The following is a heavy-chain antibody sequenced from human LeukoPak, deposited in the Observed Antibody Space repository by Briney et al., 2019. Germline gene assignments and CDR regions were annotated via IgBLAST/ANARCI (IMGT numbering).Heavy chain of an antibody. CDR2: ITGSGDGT. CDR3: ARDNPPTYYDSSGYYYGEGY. CDR1: GFTFSTYA. V-gene: IGHV3-23*01. Sequence: PGGSLRLSCAASGFTFSTYAMTWVRQAPGKGLEWVSSITGSGDGTSAADSVTGRFSISRDNSKSTLYLQMNSLRAEDTAVYYCARDNPPTYYDSSGYYYGEGYWGQGTLVTVSS. D-gene: IGHD3-22*01. J-gene: IGHJ4*02.